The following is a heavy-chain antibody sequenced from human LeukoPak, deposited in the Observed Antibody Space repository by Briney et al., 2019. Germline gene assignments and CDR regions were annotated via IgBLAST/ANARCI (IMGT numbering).Heavy chain of an antibody. CDR1: VYSISSGYY. CDR3: AREAGQNYYYYYYMDV. V-gene: IGHV4-38-2*02. D-gene: IGHD6-13*01. J-gene: IGHJ6*03. CDR2: IYHSGST. Sequence: PSETLSLTCTVSVYSISSGYYWGWIRQPPGKGLEWIGSIYHSGSTYYNPSLKSRVTISVDTSKNQFSLKLSSVTTADTAVYYCAREAGQNYYYYYYMDVWGKGTTVTVTS.